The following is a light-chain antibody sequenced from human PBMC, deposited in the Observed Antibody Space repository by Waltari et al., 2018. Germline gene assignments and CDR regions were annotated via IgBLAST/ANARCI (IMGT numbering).Light chain of an antibody. CDR2: GVS. J-gene: IGLJ1*01. CDR3: CSYTTSSTYI. Sequence: QSAPTQPPSVSGSPGQSVTISCTGTSSAIGSSNYVSWYQQHPGKAPKLMIYGVSNRPSGVSDRFSGSKSGNTASLTISGLQAEDEADYYCCSYTTSSTYIFGTGTRLTVL. CDR1: SSAIGSSNY. V-gene: IGLV2-14*01.